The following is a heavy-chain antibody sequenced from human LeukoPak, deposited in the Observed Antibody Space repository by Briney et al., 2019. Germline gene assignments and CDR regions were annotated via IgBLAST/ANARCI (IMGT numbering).Heavy chain of an antibody. CDR2: IIPIFGTA. V-gene: IGHV1-69*13. J-gene: IGHJ4*02. CDR3: ARGATMVRGVRYFDY. D-gene: IGHD3-10*01. Sequence: ASVKVSCKASGGTFSSYAISWVRQAPGQGLEXXXGIIPIFGTADYAQKFQGRVTITADESTSTAYMELSSLRSEDTAVYYCARGATMVRGVRYFDYWGQGTLVTVSS. CDR1: GGTFSSYA.